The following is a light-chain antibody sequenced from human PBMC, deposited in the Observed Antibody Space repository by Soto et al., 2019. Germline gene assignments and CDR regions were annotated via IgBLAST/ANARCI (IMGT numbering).Light chain of an antibody. J-gene: IGKJ2*01. V-gene: IGKV3-15*01. Sequence: IVMTQSPATLSVSPGQRATPSCRASQSVSSNLAGYQQKPGQAPRLLIYGESTRTTGIPARFSGSGSGTEFTLIISSLQAEDLGVYYCQQYRNWPYTFGQGTKVEI. CDR3: QQYRNWPYT. CDR2: GES. CDR1: QSVSSN.